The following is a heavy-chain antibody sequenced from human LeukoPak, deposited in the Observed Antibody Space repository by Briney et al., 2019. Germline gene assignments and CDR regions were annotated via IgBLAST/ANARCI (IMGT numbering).Heavy chain of an antibody. D-gene: IGHD3-3*01. V-gene: IGHV4-61*02. J-gene: IGHJ5*02. Sequence: SQTLSLTCTVSGGSVRRGNYYWTWIRQPAGSGLEWIGRIYTSGTTDYNPSLRTRVTISVDASRNQFSLNLSSVTAADTAVYYCARMYYDFWSGYLNWFDPWGQGTLVTVSS. CDR1: GGSVRRGNYY. CDR2: IYTSGTT. CDR3: ARMYYDFWSGYLNWFDP.